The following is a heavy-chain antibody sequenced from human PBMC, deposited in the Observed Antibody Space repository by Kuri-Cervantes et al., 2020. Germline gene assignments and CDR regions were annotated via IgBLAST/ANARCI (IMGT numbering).Heavy chain of an antibody. V-gene: IGHV3-23*01. CDR3: ARSIKTSYYDILTGYSRLGGYDY. Sequence: GGSLRLSGAASGFTFSSYAMSWVRQAPGKGLEWVSAISGSGGSTYYADSVKGRFTISRDNSKNTLYLQMNSLRAEDTAVYYCARSIKTSYYDILTGYSRLGGYDYWGQGTLVTVSS. J-gene: IGHJ4*02. D-gene: IGHD3-9*01. CDR2: ISGSGGST. CDR1: GFTFSSYA.